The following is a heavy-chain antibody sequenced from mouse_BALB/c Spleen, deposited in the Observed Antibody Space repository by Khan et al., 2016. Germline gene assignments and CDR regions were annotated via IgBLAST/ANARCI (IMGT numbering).Heavy chain of an antibody. CDR2: ISFSGTT. CDR3: ARYPHQGNAMDY. D-gene: IGHD3-2*02. V-gene: IGHV3-8*02. CDR1: GDSITSGY. Sequence: EVQLQESGPSLVKPSQTLSLTCSVTGDSITSGYWNWIRKIPGNKLDYMGYISFSGTTYYNPFLNSRISITRDTSKNHYYLQLNSVTPEDAATEYCARYPHQGNAMDYWGQGTSVTVSS. J-gene: IGHJ4*01.